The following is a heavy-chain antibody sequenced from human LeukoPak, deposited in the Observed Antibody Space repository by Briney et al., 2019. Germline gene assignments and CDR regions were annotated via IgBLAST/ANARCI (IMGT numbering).Heavy chain of an antibody. J-gene: IGHJ4*02. CDR1: GFTFSSYG. D-gene: IGHD2-2*01. Sequence: PGGSLRLSCAASGFTFSSYGMLWVRQAPGKGLEWVAFIRYGGSNKYYADSVKGRFTISRVSSKNTLYLQMNSLRAEDTAVYYCSKVHDPADMQALTFDYWDQGTLVTVSS. CDR3: SKVHDPADMQALTFDY. CDR2: IRYGGSNK. V-gene: IGHV3-30*02.